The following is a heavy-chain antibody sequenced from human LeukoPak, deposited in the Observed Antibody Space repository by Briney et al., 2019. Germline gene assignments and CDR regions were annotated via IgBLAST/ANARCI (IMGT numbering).Heavy chain of an antibody. V-gene: IGHV1-18*01. CDR1: GYTFTSYG. CDR2: ISAYNGNT. D-gene: IGHD3-3*01. CDR3: ARDPYIVNFWSGFWSDYYMDV. J-gene: IGHJ6*03. Sequence: ASVTVSCKASGYTFTSYGISWVRQAPGQGLEWMGWISAYNGNTNYAQKLQGRVTMTTDTSTSTAYMELRSLRSDDTAVYYCARDPYIVNFWSGFWSDYYMDVWGKGTTVTVSS.